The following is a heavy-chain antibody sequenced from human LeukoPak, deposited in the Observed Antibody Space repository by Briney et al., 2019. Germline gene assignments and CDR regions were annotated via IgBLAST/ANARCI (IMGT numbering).Heavy chain of an antibody. J-gene: IGHJ4*02. Sequence: GGSLRLSCAASEFSFSSCAMSWVRQAPGEGLEWVSVISGSGGSTYYADSVKGRFTISRDNSKNTLYLQMNSLRAEDTAVYYCARAGPGISAAALAELTLRYWGQGTLVTVSS. CDR1: EFSFSSCA. CDR2: ISGSGGST. D-gene: IGHD6-13*01. V-gene: IGHV3-23*01. CDR3: ARAGPGISAAALAELTLRY.